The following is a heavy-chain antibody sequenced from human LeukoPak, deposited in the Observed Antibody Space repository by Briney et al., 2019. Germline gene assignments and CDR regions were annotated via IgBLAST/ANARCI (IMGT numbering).Heavy chain of an antibody. J-gene: IGHJ4*02. Sequence: GGSLRLSCAASGFTFSSYSMNWVRQAPGKGLEWVSYISIIRSTIYYADSVRGRFTISRDNAKNSLYLQMNSLRAEDTAVYYCARGNYGGHADYWGQGTLVTVSS. CDR1: GFTFSSYS. V-gene: IGHV3-48*01. D-gene: IGHD4-23*01. CDR2: ISIIRSTI. CDR3: ARGNYGGHADY.